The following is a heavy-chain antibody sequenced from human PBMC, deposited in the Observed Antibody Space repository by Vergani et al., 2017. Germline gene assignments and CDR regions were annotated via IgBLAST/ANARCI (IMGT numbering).Heavy chain of an antibody. J-gene: IGHJ6*03. Sequence: QVQLVQSGAEVKKPGSSVKVSCKASGGTFSSYAISWVRQAPGQGLEWMGGIIPIFGTANYAQKFQGRVTITADESTSTAYMELSSLRSEETAVYYCARDDYGSGPFYYYYMDVWGKGTTVTVSS. D-gene: IGHD3-10*01. CDR3: ARDDYGSGPFYYYYMDV. CDR2: IIPIFGTA. CDR1: GGTFSSYA. V-gene: IGHV1-69*13.